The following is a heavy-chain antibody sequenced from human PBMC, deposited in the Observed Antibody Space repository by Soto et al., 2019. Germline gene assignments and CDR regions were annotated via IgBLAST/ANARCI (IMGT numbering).Heavy chain of an antibody. Sequence: GVSLRLSCAASGFTFSSYGMHWVRQAPGKGLEWVAVIWYDGSNKYYADSVKGRFTISRDNSKNTLYLQMNSLRAEDTAVYYCARSLYSSSSYFDYWGQGTLVSVSS. CDR1: GFTFSSYG. D-gene: IGHD6-6*01. CDR3: ARSLYSSSSYFDY. CDR2: IWYDGSNK. J-gene: IGHJ4*02. V-gene: IGHV3-33*01.